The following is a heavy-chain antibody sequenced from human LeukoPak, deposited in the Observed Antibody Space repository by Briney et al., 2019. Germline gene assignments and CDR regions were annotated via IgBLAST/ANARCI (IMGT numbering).Heavy chain of an antibody. CDR2: IRSEADNDAT. J-gene: IGHJ4*02. CDR1: GFTFSGSV. Sequence: GGSLRLSCAASGFTFSGSVLLWVRQASGRGLEWLGRIRSEADNDATAYAASVKGRFTISRDDSRNTAYLQMNSLKTEDTAMYYCTVGVYWGQGTLVTVSS. CDR3: TVGVY. V-gene: IGHV3-73*01.